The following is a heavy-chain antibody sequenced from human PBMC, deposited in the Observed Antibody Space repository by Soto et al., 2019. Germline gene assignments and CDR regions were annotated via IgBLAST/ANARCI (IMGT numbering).Heavy chain of an antibody. V-gene: IGHV3-30*03. Sequence: QVELVESGGGVVQPGRSLRLSCAASGFAFNRYAMNWVRQSPVKGLEWVAAISVDGSSYNYADSVKGRFIISRDNSKDTLYLQMSILRVEDTAVYYCARDFGYWGQGTLVTVSS. CDR1: GFAFNRYA. CDR2: ISVDGSSY. J-gene: IGHJ4*02. D-gene: IGHD3-10*01. CDR3: ARDFGY.